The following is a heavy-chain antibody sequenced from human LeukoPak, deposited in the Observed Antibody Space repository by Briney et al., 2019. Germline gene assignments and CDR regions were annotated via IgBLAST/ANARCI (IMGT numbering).Heavy chain of an antibody. Sequence: GGSLRLSCAASGFTFSSYGMHWVRQAPGKGLEWVAFIRYDGSNKYYADSVKGRFTISRDNSKNTLYLQMNSLRAEDTAVYYCANREQWLADYWGQGTLVTVSS. D-gene: IGHD6-19*01. CDR2: IRYDGSNK. J-gene: IGHJ4*02. CDR1: GFTFSSYG. CDR3: ANREQWLADY. V-gene: IGHV3-30*02.